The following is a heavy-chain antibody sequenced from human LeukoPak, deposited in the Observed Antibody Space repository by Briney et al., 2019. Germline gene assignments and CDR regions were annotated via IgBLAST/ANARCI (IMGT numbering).Heavy chain of an antibody. CDR1: GGSISSYY. CDR2: IYYSGST. J-gene: IGHJ6*03. V-gene: IGHV4-59*01. D-gene: IGHD3-3*01. CDR3: ARGGYDFWSGYRYYYYYYMDV. Sequence: SETLSLTCTVSGGSISSYYWSWIRQPPGKGREWIGYIYYSGSTNYNPSLKSRVTISVDTSKNQFSLKLSSVTAADTAVYYCARGGYDFWSGYRYYYYYYMDVWGKGTTVTVSS.